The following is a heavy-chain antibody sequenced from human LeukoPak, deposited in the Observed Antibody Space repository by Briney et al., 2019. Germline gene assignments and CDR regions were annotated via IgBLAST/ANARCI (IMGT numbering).Heavy chain of an antibody. Sequence: GGSLRLSCAASGFTFSSYSMNWVHQAPGKGLEWVSSISSSSSYIYYADSVKGRFTISRDNAKNSLYLQMNSLRAEDTAVYYCARASYSSPGAFDIWGQGTMVTVSS. J-gene: IGHJ3*02. V-gene: IGHV3-21*01. CDR1: GFTFSSYS. CDR3: ARASYSSPGAFDI. CDR2: ISSSSSYI. D-gene: IGHD6-13*01.